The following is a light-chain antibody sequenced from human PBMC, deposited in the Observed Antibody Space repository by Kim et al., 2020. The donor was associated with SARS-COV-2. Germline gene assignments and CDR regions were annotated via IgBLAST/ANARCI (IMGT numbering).Light chain of an antibody. V-gene: IGKV3-15*01. Sequence: LSPEERATLSSRASQSINSNLAWYLQKPGQAPRLLIYSASARATGIPARFSGSGSGTGFTLTISSLQSGNFAVYHCQEYNNWPLTFGGRTKVDIK. CDR1: QSINSN. CDR2: SAS. CDR3: QEYNNWPLT. J-gene: IGKJ4*01.